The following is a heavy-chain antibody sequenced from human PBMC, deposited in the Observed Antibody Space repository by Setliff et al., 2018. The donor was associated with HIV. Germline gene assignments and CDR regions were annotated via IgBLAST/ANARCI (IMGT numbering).Heavy chain of an antibody. CDR2: INHSGSA. Sequence: SETLSLTCAVYGGSFSGYYWSWIRQPPGKGLEWIGEINHSGSANYNPSPKSRVTISVDTSKNQFSLKLSSVTAADTAVFYCARLPDINSWPFDYWARGTLVTVSS. J-gene: IGHJ4*02. CDR3: ARLPDINSWPFDY. CDR1: GGSFSGYY. V-gene: IGHV4-34*01. D-gene: IGHD6-13*01.